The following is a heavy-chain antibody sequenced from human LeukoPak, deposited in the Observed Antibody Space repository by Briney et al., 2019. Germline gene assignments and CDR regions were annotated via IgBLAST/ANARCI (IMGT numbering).Heavy chain of an antibody. CDR1: GYTFTSYD. J-gene: IGHJ5*02. Sequence: ASVKVSCKASGYTFTSYDIKWVRQATGQGLEWMGWMNPNSGNTGYAQKFQGRVTMTRSISISTAYMELSSLRSEDTAVYYCARAVEEYSTPANWFDPWGQGTLVTVSS. V-gene: IGHV1-8*01. CDR3: ARAVEEYSTPANWFDP. CDR2: MNPNSGNT. D-gene: IGHD6-6*01.